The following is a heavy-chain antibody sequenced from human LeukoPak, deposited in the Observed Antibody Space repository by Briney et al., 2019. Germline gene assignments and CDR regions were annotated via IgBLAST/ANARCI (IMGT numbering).Heavy chain of an antibody. V-gene: IGHV3-33*06. CDR1: GFTFSSYG. Sequence: PGRSLRLSCAASGFTFSSYGMHWVRQAPRKGLEWGAVIWYDGSNKYYADSVKGRFTISRDNSKNTLYLQMNSLRAEDTAVYYCAKDHDDYVWGSYRSGYYFDYWGQGTLVTVSS. J-gene: IGHJ4*02. CDR3: AKDHDDYVWGSYRSGYYFDY. CDR2: IWYDGSNK. D-gene: IGHD3-16*02.